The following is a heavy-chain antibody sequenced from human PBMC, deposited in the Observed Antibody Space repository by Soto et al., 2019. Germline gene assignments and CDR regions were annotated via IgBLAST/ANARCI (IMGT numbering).Heavy chain of an antibody. Sequence: EVQLLESGGGLVQPGGSLRLSCAASGFTVTSYAMNWVRQAPGKGLAWVSTISGGGDNTYYADSVKGRFTISSDTSKNALYLQMNSLRAEDTAVYYCAKGRYTSGRPPIDYWGQGTLVTVSS. J-gene: IGHJ4*02. D-gene: IGHD6-19*01. CDR1: GFTVTSYA. V-gene: IGHV3-23*01. CDR2: ISGGGDNT. CDR3: AKGRYTSGRPPIDY.